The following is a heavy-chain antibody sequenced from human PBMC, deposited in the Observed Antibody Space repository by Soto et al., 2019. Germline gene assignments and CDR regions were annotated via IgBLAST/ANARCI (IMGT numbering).Heavy chain of an antibody. J-gene: IGHJ6*02. D-gene: IGHD2-15*01. CDR3: ARDPFGGVVAATPCGMDV. CDR1: GFTFSSYS. CDR2: ISSSSTI. V-gene: IGHV3-48*02. Sequence: EVQLVESGGGLVQPGGSLRLSCAASGFTFSSYSMNWVRQAPGKGLEWVSYISSSSTIYYADSVKGRFTISRDNAKNSLYLQMNSLRDEDTAVYYCARDPFGGVVAATPCGMDVWGQGTTVTVSS.